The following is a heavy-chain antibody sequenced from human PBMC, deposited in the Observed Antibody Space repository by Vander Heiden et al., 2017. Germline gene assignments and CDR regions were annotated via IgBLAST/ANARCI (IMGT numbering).Heavy chain of an antibody. V-gene: IGHV4-39*02. Sequence: QLQLQESGPGLLKPSETLSLTCTVSGGTISGNSYYWGWIRQPPGKGLEWIGKIYSSGKTYYDPSLESRLNISVDTSKNHFSLRLSSLSAADTAVYYGARLEAYGGGLDFWGQGSLVTVSS. J-gene: IGHJ4*01. CDR3: ARLEAYGGGLDF. D-gene: IGHD2-21*01. CDR1: GGTISGNSYY. CDR2: IYSSGKT.